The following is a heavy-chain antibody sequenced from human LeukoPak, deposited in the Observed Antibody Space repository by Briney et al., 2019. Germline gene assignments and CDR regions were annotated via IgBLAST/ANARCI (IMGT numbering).Heavy chain of an antibody. D-gene: IGHD3-22*01. CDR2: ISGSGGST. CDR3: AKQRDNYYDPFDY. J-gene: IGHJ4*02. CDR1: GFTLRSYG. V-gene: IGHV3-23*01. Sequence: PGGSLRLSCAASGFTLRSYGMSWVRQAPGKGLEWVSAISGSGGSTYYADSVKGRFTISRDNSKNTLYLQMKSLRAEDTAVYYCAKQRDNYYDPFDYWGQGTLVTVSS.